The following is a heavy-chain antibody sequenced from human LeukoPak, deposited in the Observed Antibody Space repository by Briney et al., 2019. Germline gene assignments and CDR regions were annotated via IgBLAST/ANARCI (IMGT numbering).Heavy chain of an antibody. J-gene: IGHJ4*02. V-gene: IGHV5-51*01. CDR3: ASPDYYDSSGYSPGVGY. CDR2: IYPGYSDT. D-gene: IGHD3-22*01. Sequence: GASLKISCKGSGSSFTSYWIGWVRQMPGRGLAWMGIIYPGYSDTRYSPSFQGQVTIAADKSISTEYLQWSSLKASDTAMYYCASPDYYDSSGYSPGVGYWGQGTLVTVSS. CDR1: GSSFTSYW.